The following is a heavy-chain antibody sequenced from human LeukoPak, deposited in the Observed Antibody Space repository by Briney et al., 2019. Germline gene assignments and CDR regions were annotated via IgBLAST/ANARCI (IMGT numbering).Heavy chain of an antibody. Sequence: GESLKISCRGSGYSFTSYWISWVRQMPGKGLEWMGRIDPSDSYTNYSPSFQGHVTISADKSISTAYLQWSSLKASDTAMYYCARPDGQLQRGFDYWGQGTLVTVSS. J-gene: IGHJ4*02. CDR2: IDPSDSYT. CDR3: ARPDGQLQRGFDY. CDR1: GYSFTSYW. V-gene: IGHV5-10-1*01. D-gene: IGHD6-6*01.